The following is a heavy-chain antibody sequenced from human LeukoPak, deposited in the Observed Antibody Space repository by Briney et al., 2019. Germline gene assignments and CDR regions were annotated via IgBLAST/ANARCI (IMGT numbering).Heavy chain of an antibody. V-gene: IGHV1-18*01. CDR3: ARDRSYSSSFPVDY. CDR2: ISAYNGNT. D-gene: IGHD6-6*01. J-gene: IGHJ4*02. CDR1: VYTFTSYG. Sequence: ASVKVSCKASVYTFTSYGISWVRQAPGQGLEWMGWISAYNGNTNYAQKLQGRVTMTTDTSTSTAYMELRSLRSDDTAVYYCARDRSYSSSFPVDYWGQGTLVTVSS.